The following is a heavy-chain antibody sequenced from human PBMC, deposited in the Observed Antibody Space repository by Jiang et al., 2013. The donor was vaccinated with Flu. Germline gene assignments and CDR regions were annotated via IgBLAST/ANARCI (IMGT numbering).Heavy chain of an antibody. D-gene: IGHD5-12*01. J-gene: IGHJ5*02. CDR2: INAGNGNT. CDR3: AREGVVATIIAYRIQLWLDP. CDR1: GYTFTSYA. V-gene: IGHV1-3*01. Sequence: GAEVRSLGSVKVSCKASGYTFTSYAMHWVRQAPGQRLEWMGWINAGNGNTKYSQKFQGRVTITRDTSASTAYMELSSLRSEDTAVYYCAREGVVATIIAYRIQLWLDPWGQGTLVTVSS.